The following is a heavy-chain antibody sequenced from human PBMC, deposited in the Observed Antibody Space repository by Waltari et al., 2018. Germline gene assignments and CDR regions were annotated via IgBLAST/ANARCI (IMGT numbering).Heavy chain of an antibody. CDR3: ARTGGGYSSSWTFDY. CDR1: AYSISSGYY. D-gene: IGHD6-13*01. CDR2: IHHIGTT. Sequence: QVQLQESGPGLVKPSETLSLSCAVSAYSISSGYYWGWIRQPPGKGLEWIGSIHHIGTTYYNASLKSRVTISVDTSKNQFSLELSSVTVADTAVYYCARTGGGYSSSWTFDYWGQGTLVTVSS. J-gene: IGHJ4*02. V-gene: IGHV4-38-2*01.